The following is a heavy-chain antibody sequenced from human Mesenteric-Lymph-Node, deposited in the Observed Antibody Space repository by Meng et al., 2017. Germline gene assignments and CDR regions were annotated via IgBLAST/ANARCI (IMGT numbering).Heavy chain of an antibody. D-gene: IGHD6-19*01. CDR3: ARDPYATGWAG. V-gene: IGHV4-4*02. Sequence: QRELQESGPGLGKPSGTLSLTCAVSGGSISISTWWSWVRQPPGKGLEWIGEIYHSGGTNYNPSLRGRVTISLDKSKNQFSLTLRSVTAADTAVYYCARDPYATGWAGWGQGTLVTVSS. J-gene: IGHJ4*02. CDR2: IYHSGGT. CDR1: GGSISISTW.